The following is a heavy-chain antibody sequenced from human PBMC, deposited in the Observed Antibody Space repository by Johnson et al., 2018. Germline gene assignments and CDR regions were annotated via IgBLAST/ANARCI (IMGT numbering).Heavy chain of an antibody. D-gene: IGHD4-17*01. V-gene: IGHV3-15*07. CDR3: TTAYYGDAGAFDI. J-gene: IGHJ3*02. CDR1: GFTFSNAW. CDR2: IKSKTDGGTT. Sequence: VQLVQSGGGLVKPGGSLRLSCAASGFTFSNAWMNWVRQAPGKGLEWVGRIKSKTDGGTTEYAAPVKGRFTISRDDSKNTLYLQMNSLKTEDTAVYYCTTAYYGDAGAFDIWGQGTMVTVSS.